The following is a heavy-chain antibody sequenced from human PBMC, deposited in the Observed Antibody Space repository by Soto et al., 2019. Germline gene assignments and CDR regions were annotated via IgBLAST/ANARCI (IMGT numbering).Heavy chain of an antibody. V-gene: IGHV3-74*01. CDR3: ATGSGWYSPDY. CDR1: GFTFSSNL. J-gene: IGHJ4*02. Sequence: TGGFLRLSCAASGFTFSSNLMHWVRQGPGKGLVWVSRIDNDGSSRDYADSVKGRFTISRDNAKNTLYLEMSSLRAEDTAVYYCATGSGWYSPDYWGQGTLVTVSS. CDR2: IDNDGSSR. D-gene: IGHD6-19*01.